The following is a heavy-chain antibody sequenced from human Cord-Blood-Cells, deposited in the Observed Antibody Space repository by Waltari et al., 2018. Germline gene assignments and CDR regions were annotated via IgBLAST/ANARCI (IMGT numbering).Heavy chain of an antibody. D-gene: IGHD4-4*01. V-gene: IGHV4-59*01. CDR3: ARVVGVTSRVTWDYFDY. CDR2: IYYSGIT. Sequence: QVQLQESGPGLVKPSETLSPTCTVSGGSISSSSGSWLRQHPGKGLEWIGYIYYSGITNYNPSLKSRVTISVDTSKNQFSLKLSSVTAADTAMYYCARVVGVTSRVTWDYFDYWGQGTLVTVSS. J-gene: IGHJ4*02. CDR1: GGSISSSS.